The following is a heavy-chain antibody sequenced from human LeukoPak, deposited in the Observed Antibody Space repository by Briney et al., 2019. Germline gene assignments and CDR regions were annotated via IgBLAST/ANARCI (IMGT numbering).Heavy chain of an antibody. CDR2: IYYSGST. V-gene: IGHV4-39*01. J-gene: IGHJ5*02. D-gene: IGHD3-22*01. CDR3: ARPRYYYDSSGPRYNWFDP. CDR1: GGSISSSSYY. Sequence: SETLSLTCTVSGGSISSSSYYWGWIRQPPGMGLEWIGSIYYSGSTYYNPSLKSRVTISVDTSKNQFSLKLSSVTAADTAVYYCARPRYYYDSSGPRYNWFDPWGQGTLVTVSS.